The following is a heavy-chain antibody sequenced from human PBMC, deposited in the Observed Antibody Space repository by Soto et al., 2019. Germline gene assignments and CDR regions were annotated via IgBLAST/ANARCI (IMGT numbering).Heavy chain of an antibody. J-gene: IGHJ4*02. V-gene: IGHV3-30*18. CDR1: GFTFSSYG. D-gene: IGHD6-19*01. CDR3: AKGQSSGWYAVDY. Sequence: QVQLVESGGGVVQPGRSLRLSCAASGFTFSSYGMHWVRQAPGKGLEWVAVISYDGSNKYYADSVKGRFTISRDNSKNTLYLQMNSLRAEDTAVYYCAKGQSSGWYAVDYWGQGTLVTVSS. CDR2: ISYDGSNK.